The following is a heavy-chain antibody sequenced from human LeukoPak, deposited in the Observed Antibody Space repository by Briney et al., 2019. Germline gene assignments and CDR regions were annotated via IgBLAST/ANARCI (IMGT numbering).Heavy chain of an antibody. V-gene: IGHV4-59*01. CDR3: ARDVGYCSSTSCYPSYNWFDP. J-gene: IGHJ5*02. CDR2: IYYSGST. CDR1: GGSLSSYY. Sequence: SETLSLTCTVSGGSLSSYYWSWIRQPPGKGLEWLGHIYYSGSTNYNPSLKSRVTISVDTSKNQFSLKLSSVTAADTAVYYCARDVGYCSSTSCYPSYNWFDPWGQGTLVTVSS. D-gene: IGHD2-2*03.